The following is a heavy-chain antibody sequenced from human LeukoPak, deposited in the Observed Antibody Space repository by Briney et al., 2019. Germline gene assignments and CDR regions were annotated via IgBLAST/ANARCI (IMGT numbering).Heavy chain of an antibody. CDR3: ARGGALTYFDS. Sequence: GASVKVSCKASGYTFTSYGISWVRQAPGKGLEWMGWISAYNGKTNYAQKFQGRVTMTTDTSTSTAYMDLRSLRSDDTAVYYCARGGALTYFDSWGQGTLITVSS. CDR1: GYTFTSYG. J-gene: IGHJ4*02. D-gene: IGHD1-26*01. V-gene: IGHV1-18*01. CDR2: ISAYNGKT.